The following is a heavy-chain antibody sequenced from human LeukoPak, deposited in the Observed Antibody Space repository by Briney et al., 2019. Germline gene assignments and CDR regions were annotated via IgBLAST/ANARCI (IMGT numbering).Heavy chain of an antibody. Sequence: GGSLRLSCAASGFTVSDYYMSWIRQAPGKGLEWVSYISSSGSTIYYADSVKGRFTISRDNAKNSLYLQMNSLRAEVTAVYYCARDSGGPSGWSAFDYWGQGTLVTVSS. J-gene: IGHJ4*02. V-gene: IGHV3-11*01. CDR2: ISSSGSTI. D-gene: IGHD6-19*01. CDR3: ARDSGGPSGWSAFDY. CDR1: GFTVSDYY.